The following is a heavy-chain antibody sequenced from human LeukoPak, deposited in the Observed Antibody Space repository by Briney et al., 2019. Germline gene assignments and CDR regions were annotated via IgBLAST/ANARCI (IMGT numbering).Heavy chain of an antibody. V-gene: IGHV4-34*01. CDR2: IDHSGST. J-gene: IGHJ4*03. CDR3: ATVTIFPYYFDY. Sequence: SETPSLTCAVYGGSFSGYYWSWIRQPPGKGLEWIGEIDHSGSTNYNPSLKSRVTISVDTSKNQFSLKLSSVTAADTAVYYCATVTIFPYYFDYWGQGTTVTVAS. CDR1: GGSFSGYY. D-gene: IGHD3-3*01.